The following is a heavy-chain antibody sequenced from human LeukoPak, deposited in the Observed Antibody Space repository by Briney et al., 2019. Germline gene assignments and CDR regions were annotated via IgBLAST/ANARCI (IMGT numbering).Heavy chain of an antibody. J-gene: IGHJ4*02. CDR3: ARSAAYCGGDCYPYFDY. Sequence: SETLSLTCTVSGGSISSGDYYWSWIRQPPGKGLEWIGYIYYSGSTNYNPPLKSRVTISVDTSKNQFSLKLSSVTAADTAVYYCARSAAYCGGDCYPYFDYWGQGTLVTVSS. V-gene: IGHV4-61*08. CDR1: GGSISSGDYY. CDR2: IYYSGST. D-gene: IGHD2-21*02.